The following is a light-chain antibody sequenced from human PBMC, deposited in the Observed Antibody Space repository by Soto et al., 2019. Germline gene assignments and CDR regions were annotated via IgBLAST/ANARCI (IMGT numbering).Light chain of an antibody. CDR2: SNN. CDR1: SSNIGSNT. J-gene: IGLJ2*01. Sequence: QSVLTQPPSASGTPGQRVTISCSGSSSNIGSNTVNWYQQLPGTAPKLLIYSNNQRPSGVPDRFSGSESGTSASLAISGLQSEDEADYYCAAWDDSLNGYVVLGGGTKVTVL. CDR3: AAWDDSLNGYVV. V-gene: IGLV1-44*01.